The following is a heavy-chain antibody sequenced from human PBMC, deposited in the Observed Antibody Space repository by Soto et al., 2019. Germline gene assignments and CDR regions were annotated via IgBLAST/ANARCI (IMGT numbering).Heavy chain of an antibody. CDR1: GFTFSSYG. CDR3: AKGLNDDDAFDI. D-gene: IGHD1-1*01. J-gene: IGHJ3*02. CDR2: ISYDGSNK. V-gene: IGHV3-30*18. Sequence: QVQLVESGGGVVQPGRSLRLSCAASGFTFSSYGMHWVRQAPGKGLEWVAVISYDGSNKYYADSVKGRFTISRDNSKNTLYLQMNRLRAEDTAVYYCAKGLNDDDAFDIWGQGTMVTVSS.